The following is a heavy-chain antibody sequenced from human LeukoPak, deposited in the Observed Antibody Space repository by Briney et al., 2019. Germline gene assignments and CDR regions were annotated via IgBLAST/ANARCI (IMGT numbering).Heavy chain of an antibody. CDR1: GFTFSTYS. Sequence: GGSLRLSCAASGFTFSTYSMNWMRQAPGKGLEWVSYITSGSSKIYYADSVKGRFTISRDNAKNSLYLQMNSLRAEDTAVYYCVRDHCTGGRCYWSYWGQGTLVTVSS. CDR3: VRDHCTGGRCYWSY. D-gene: IGHD2-15*01. J-gene: IGHJ4*02. V-gene: IGHV3-48*01. CDR2: ITSGSSKI.